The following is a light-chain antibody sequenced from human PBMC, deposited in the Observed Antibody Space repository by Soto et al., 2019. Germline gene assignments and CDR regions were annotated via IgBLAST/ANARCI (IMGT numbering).Light chain of an antibody. V-gene: IGLV2-8*01. Sequence: QSALTQPPSASGSPGQSVTISCTGTSSDIGGYSYVSWYQQHPGKAHKLMIYEVSKRPSGVPDRFSGSRSGYTASLTVSGLQAEDEADYYCSSYAGSNNLLFGGGTKLTVL. CDR2: EVS. J-gene: IGLJ2*01. CDR3: SSYAGSNNLL. CDR1: SSDIGGYSY.